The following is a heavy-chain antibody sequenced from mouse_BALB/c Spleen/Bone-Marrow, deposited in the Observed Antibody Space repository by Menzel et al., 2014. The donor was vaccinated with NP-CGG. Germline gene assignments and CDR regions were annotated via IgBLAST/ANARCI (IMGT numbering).Heavy chain of an antibody. D-gene: IGHD1-2*01. CDR1: GFTFTDYY. J-gene: IGHJ3*01. Sequence: DVKLVESGGGLVQPGGSLRLSCAPSGFTFTDYYMSWVRQPPGKALEWLGFIRNKANGYTTEYSASVKGRFTISRENSQSILYLQMNTLRAEDSATYYCARDIGLRLRFAYWGQGTLVTVSA. CDR2: IRNKANGYTT. V-gene: IGHV7-3*02. CDR3: ARDIGLRLRFAY.